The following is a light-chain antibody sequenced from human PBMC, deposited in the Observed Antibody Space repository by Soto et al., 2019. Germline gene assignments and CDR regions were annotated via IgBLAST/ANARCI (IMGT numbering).Light chain of an antibody. CDR3: CSYASSRSLV. Sequence: QSALTQPASVSGSPGQSITIYCTGTSSDVGSYNLVSWYQQHPGKAPKLMIYEGSKRPSGVSNRFSGSKSGNTASLTISGLQAEDEADYYCCSYASSRSLVFGGGTKLTVL. CDR2: EGS. V-gene: IGLV2-23*01. CDR1: SSDVGSYNL. J-gene: IGLJ2*01.